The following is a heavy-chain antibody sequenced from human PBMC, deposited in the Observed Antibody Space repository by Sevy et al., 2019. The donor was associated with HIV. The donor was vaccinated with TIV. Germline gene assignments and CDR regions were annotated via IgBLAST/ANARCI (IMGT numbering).Heavy chain of an antibody. Sequence: SETLSLTCTVSGGSISSYYWSWIRQPPGKGLEWIGYIYYSGSTNYNPSLKSRVTISVDTSKNQFSLKLSSVTAADTAVYYCARDSSSSSYYYYGMDVWGQGTTVTVYS. D-gene: IGHD6-6*01. CDR1: GGSISSYY. V-gene: IGHV4-59*13. CDR3: ARDSSSSSYYYYGMDV. CDR2: IYYSGST. J-gene: IGHJ6*02.